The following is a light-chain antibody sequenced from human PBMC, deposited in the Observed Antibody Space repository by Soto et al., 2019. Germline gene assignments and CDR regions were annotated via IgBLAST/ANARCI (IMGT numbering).Light chain of an antibody. V-gene: IGLV2-8*01. J-gene: IGLJ1*01. CDR2: EVS. CDR3: SSYAGSNEGV. Sequence: QSALTQPPSASGSPGQSVTISCTGTSSDVGGYNYVPWYQQHPGKAPKLMIYEVSKRPSGVPDRFSGSKSGNTASLTVSGLQAEDEADYYCSSYAGSNEGVFGTGTKGTVL. CDR1: SSDVGGYNY.